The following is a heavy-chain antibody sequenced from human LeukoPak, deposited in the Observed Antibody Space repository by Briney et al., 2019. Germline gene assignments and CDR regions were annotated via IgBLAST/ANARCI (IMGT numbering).Heavy chain of an antibody. Sequence: SETLFLTCSVSGGSITGYYWNWIRQPPGKGLEWIGYIYYSGTTNYSPSLKSRVTMSVDTSKNQFSLRLSSVTPADTAVYYCARETRGGDIDYWGQGTLVAVSS. J-gene: IGHJ4*02. CDR1: GGSITGYY. CDR2: IYYSGTT. V-gene: IGHV4-59*01. CDR3: ARETRGGDIDY. D-gene: IGHD2-21*01.